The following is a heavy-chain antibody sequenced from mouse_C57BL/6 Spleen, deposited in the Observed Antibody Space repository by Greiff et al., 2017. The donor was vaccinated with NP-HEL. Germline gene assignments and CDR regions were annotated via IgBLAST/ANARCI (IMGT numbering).Heavy chain of an antibody. D-gene: IGHD2-4*01. CDR3: ANDYGGFAY. CDR2: ISSGSSTI. Sequence: EVKLMESGGGLVKPGGSLKLSCAASGFTFSDYGMHWVRQAPEKGLEWVAYISSGSSTIYYADTVKGRVTISRDNAKNTLFLQMTSLRSEDTAMYYCANDYGGFAYWGQGTLVTVSA. V-gene: IGHV5-17*01. J-gene: IGHJ3*01. CDR1: GFTFSDYG.